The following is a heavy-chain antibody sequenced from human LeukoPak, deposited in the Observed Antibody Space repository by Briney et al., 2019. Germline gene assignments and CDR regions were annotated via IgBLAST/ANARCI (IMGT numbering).Heavy chain of an antibody. CDR1: GYTFTSSD. V-gene: IGHV1-8*01. D-gene: IGHD6-13*01. CDR2: INPNSGRT. CDR3: ARGRSGLAAAGTYDY. Sequence: GASGKVSCKASGYTFTSSDINWVRQAAGQGLEWMGWINPNSGRTGYAQKFQGRVTMTANTSISTAYMELSSLRFDDTAVYYCARGRSGLAAAGTYDYWGQGTLITVSS. J-gene: IGHJ4*02.